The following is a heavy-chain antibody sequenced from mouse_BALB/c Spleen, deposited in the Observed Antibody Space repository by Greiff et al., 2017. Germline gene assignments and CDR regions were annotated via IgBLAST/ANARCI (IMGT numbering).Heavy chain of an antibody. V-gene: IGHV14-3*02. CDR2: IDPANGNT. Sequence: VQLQQSGAELVKPGASVKLSCTASGFNIKDTYMHWVKQRPEQGLEWIGRIDPANGNTKYDPKFQGKATITADTPSNTAYLQLSSLTSEDTAVYYCAPSMITTREVNYWGQGTTLTVSS. CDR1: GFNIKDTY. CDR3: APSMITTREVNY. J-gene: IGHJ2*01. D-gene: IGHD2-4*01.